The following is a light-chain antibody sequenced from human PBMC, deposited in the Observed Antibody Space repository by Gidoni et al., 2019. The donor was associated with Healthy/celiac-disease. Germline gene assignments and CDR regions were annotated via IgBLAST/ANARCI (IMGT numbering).Light chain of an antibody. CDR2: EHN. Sequence: NFMLTHPHSVSDSPGKTVTISCTRSSGSIASTYVQWYQQRPGSAPTNVIYEHNQRPSGVPDRFSGSIDRSSNSASLTISGLETEDEADYYCQSYDTANQVFGGGTKLTVL. CDR1: SGSIASTY. V-gene: IGLV6-57*03. CDR3: QSYDTANQV. J-gene: IGLJ2*01.